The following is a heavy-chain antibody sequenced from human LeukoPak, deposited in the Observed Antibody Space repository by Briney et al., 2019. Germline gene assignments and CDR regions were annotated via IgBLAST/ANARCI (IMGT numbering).Heavy chain of an antibody. V-gene: IGHV3-74*01. CDR3: VGNYYDSSGLDY. CDR2: MKTDGTRI. CDR1: GFRFSNSW. J-gene: IGHJ4*02. D-gene: IGHD3-22*01. Sequence: GGSLRLSCAASGFRFSNSWMYWVRQGPGKGPVWVSRMKTDGTRIEYADSVKGRFTISRDNAKNTLFLQMSSLRVEDTAVYYCVGNYYDSSGLDYWGQGTLVTVSS.